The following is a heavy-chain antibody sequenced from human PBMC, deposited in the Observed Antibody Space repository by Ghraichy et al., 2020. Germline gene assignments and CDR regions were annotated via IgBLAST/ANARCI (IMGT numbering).Heavy chain of an antibody. CDR2: IKQDGSEK. CDR1: GFILSNYY. CDR3: AGGSGWISDK. J-gene: IGHJ4*02. V-gene: IGHV3-7*03. D-gene: IGHD5-12*01. Sequence: GGSLRLSCTASGFILSNYYMTWVRQAPGKGLEWVANIKQDGSEKFYVDSVKGRFTISRDNAKNSLYLQMNSLRVEDTAVYYCAGGSGWISDKWGQGTLVTVSS.